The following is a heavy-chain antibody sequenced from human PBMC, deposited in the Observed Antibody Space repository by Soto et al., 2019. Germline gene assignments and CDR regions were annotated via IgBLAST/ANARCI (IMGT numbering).Heavy chain of an antibody. Sequence: GGSLRLSCVASGFSFSTYSMAWVRQAAGKGPQWVSGLSGGGANTFYIDSVRGRFTISVDNSKNTVYLQMDSLRADDTAVYYCARWSGYADAWGQGTRVTVSS. CDR2: LSGGGANT. CDR3: ARWSGYADA. D-gene: IGHD4-17*01. J-gene: IGHJ4*02. V-gene: IGHV3-23*01. CDR1: GFSFSTYS.